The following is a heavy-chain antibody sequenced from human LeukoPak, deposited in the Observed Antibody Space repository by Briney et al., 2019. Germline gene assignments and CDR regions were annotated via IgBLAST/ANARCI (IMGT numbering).Heavy chain of an antibody. D-gene: IGHD2-2*01. Sequence: PGGSLRLSCAASGFTFSSYWMHWVRQAPGKGLVWVSRINSDGSSTSYADSVKGRFTISRDNAKNTLYPQMNSLRAEDTAVYYCARAAIVVVPAATERYYYYYGMDVWGQGTTVTVSS. CDR3: ARAAIVVVPAATERYYYYYGMDV. CDR2: INSDGSST. CDR1: GFTFSSYW. V-gene: IGHV3-74*01. J-gene: IGHJ6*02.